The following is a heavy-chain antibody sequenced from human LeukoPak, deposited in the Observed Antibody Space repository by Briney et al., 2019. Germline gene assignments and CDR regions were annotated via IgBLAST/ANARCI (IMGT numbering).Heavy chain of an antibody. CDR2: IKEDGSEE. CDR1: GFTFNWYW. D-gene: IGHD1-7*01. V-gene: IGHV3-7*01. CDR3: AKYNWNYAFDI. J-gene: IGHJ3*02. Sequence: GGSLRLSCAASGFTFNWYWMSWVRQAPGKGLEWVANIKEDGSEENYVDSVKGRFTISRDNAKNSLYLQMNSLRAEDTAVYYCAKYNWNYAFDIWGQGTMVTVSS.